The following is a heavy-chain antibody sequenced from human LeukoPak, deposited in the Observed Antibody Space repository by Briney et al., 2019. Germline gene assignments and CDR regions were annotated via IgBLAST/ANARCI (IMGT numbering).Heavy chain of an antibody. D-gene: IGHD5-12*01. CDR2: ITWDGRTT. V-gene: IGHV3-43*01. CDR3: AKEGAGHDDIPEYYFDY. Sequence: PGGSLSLSCVASGFNFNDHTMHWVRHPPGKGLEWVGLITWDGRTTYYADSLKGKFTISRDNSRNSLFLQIHSLKNEDSGLYYCAKEGAGHDDIPEYYFDYWGRGTVVTVS. CDR1: GFNFNDHT. J-gene: IGHJ4*02.